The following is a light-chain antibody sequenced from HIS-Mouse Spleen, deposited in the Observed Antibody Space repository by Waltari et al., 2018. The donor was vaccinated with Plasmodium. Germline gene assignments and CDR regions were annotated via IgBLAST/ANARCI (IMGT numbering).Light chain of an antibody. CDR2: EDS. V-gene: IGLV3-10*01. J-gene: IGLJ1*01. Sequence: SYELTQPPSVSVSPGQTARITCSGDALPKKYAYWYQQKSGQAPVLVIYEDSKRPSGIPDRFSGSKSGTSASLAITGLQAEDEADYFCQSYDSSLSGYVFGTGTKVTVL. CDR1: ALPKKY. CDR3: QSYDSSLSGYV.